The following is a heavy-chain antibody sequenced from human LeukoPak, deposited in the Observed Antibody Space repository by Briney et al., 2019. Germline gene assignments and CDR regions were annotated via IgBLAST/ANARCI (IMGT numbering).Heavy chain of an antibody. V-gene: IGHV3-23*01. Sequence: GGSLRLSCAASGFTFDDYAMSWVRQAPGKGLEWVSAISGSGGSTYYADSVKGRFTISRDNSKNTLYLQMNSLRAEDTAVYYCANSGSYVGDDYWGQGTLVTVSS. CDR1: GFTFDDYA. CDR2: ISGSGGST. D-gene: IGHD1-26*01. J-gene: IGHJ4*02. CDR3: ANSGSYVGDDY.